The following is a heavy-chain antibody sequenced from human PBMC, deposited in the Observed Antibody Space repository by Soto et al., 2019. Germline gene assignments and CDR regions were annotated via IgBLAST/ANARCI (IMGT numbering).Heavy chain of an antibody. CDR1: VGSFSGYY. Sequence: SSESLSLTCAVYVGSFSGYYWSWIRQPPGKGLEWIGEINHSGSTNYNPSLKSRVTISVDTSKNQFSLKLSSVTAADTAVYYCARGLGPIIDYWGQGTLVTVSS. V-gene: IGHV4-34*01. D-gene: IGHD5-12*01. CDR3: ARGLGPIIDY. CDR2: INHSGST. J-gene: IGHJ4*02.